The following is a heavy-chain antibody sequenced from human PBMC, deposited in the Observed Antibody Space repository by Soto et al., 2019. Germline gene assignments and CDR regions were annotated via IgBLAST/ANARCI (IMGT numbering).Heavy chain of an antibody. Sequence: GGSLRLSCAASGFTFSSYSMNWVRQAPGKGLEWVSSISSSSSYIYYADSVKGRFTISRDNAKNSLYLQMNSLRAEDTAVYYCARVASNPPPNDYGDDWGQGTLVTVSS. CDR2: ISSSSSYI. D-gene: IGHD2-8*01. CDR3: ARVASNPPPNDYGDD. J-gene: IGHJ4*02. V-gene: IGHV3-21*01. CDR1: GFTFSSYS.